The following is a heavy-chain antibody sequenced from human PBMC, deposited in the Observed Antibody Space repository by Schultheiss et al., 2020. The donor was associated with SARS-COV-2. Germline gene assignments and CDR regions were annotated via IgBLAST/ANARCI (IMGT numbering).Heavy chain of an antibody. CDR2: ISYDGSNK. CDR3: AKERGPFDAFHI. D-gene: IGHD3-10*01. Sequence: GESLKISCAASGFTFSSYAMHWVRQAPGKGLEWVAVISYDGSNKYYADSVRGRFTISRDDSKNTLYLQMNSLSVEDTAVYYCAKERGPFDAFHIWGQGTMVTVSS. J-gene: IGHJ3*02. V-gene: IGHV3-30*07. CDR1: GFTFSSYA.